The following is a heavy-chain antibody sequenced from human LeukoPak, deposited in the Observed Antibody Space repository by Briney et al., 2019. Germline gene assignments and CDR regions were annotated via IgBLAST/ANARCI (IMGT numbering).Heavy chain of an antibody. V-gene: IGHV1-69*01. CDR1: GGTFSSYA. D-gene: IGHD3-10*01. CDR3: ARDRSDYYYMDV. CDR2: IIPIFGTA. J-gene: IGHJ6*03. Sequence: SVTVSCKASGGTFSSYAISWVRQAPGQGLEWMGGIIPIFGTANYAQKFQGRVTNTADESTSTAYMELSSLRSEDTAVYYCARDRSDYYYMDVWGKGTTVTVSS.